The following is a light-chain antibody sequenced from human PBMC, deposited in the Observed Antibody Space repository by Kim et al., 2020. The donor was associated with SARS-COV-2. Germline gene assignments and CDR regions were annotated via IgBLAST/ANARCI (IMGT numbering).Light chain of an antibody. Sequence: AIRITQSPSSLSASTGDRVTITCRASQGISSYLVWYQHKPGKAPKLLIYAASTLQSGVPSRFSGSGSGTDFTLTISCLQSEDFATYYCQQYYSYPRTFGQGTKVDIK. CDR1: QGISSY. CDR3: QQYYSYPRT. V-gene: IGKV1-8*01. CDR2: AAS. J-gene: IGKJ1*01.